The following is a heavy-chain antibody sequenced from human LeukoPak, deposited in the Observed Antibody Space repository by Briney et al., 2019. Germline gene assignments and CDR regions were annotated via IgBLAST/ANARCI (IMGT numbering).Heavy chain of an antibody. J-gene: IGHJ4*02. Sequence: PGGSLRLSCAASGFTFSSYAMHWVRQAPGKGLEWVAVISYDGSNKYYADSVKGRFTISRDNAKNSLYLQMNSLRAEDTAVYYCARDRNSGSFYWGQGTLVTVSS. V-gene: IGHV3-30-3*01. CDR1: GFTFSSYA. D-gene: IGHD1-26*01. CDR2: ISYDGSNK. CDR3: ARDRNSGSFY.